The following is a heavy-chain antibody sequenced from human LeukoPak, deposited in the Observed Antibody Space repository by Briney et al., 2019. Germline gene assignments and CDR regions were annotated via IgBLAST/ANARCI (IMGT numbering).Heavy chain of an antibody. CDR1: GGSVSSGSYY. J-gene: IGHJ6*04. CDR3: ARGLGLDYGMDV. V-gene: IGHV4-61*01. Sequence: KSSETLSLTCTVSGGSVSSGSYYWSWIRQPPGKGLEWIGYIYYSGSTNYNPSLKSRVTISVDTSKNQFSLKLSSVTAADTAVYYCARGLGLDYGMDVWGKGTTVTVFS. CDR2: IYYSGST. D-gene: IGHD7-27*01.